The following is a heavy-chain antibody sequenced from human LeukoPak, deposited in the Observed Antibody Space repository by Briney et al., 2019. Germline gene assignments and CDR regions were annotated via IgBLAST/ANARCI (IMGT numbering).Heavy chain of an antibody. CDR2: ISSSGSTI. D-gene: IGHD3-16*01. J-gene: IGHJ6*03. V-gene: IGHV3-11*04. CDR1: GFTFSDYY. CDR3: AKGQGGITPYYMDV. Sequence: GGSLRLSCAASGFTFSDYYMSWIRQAPGKGLEWVSYISSSGSTIYYTDSVKGRFTISRDNSKNTLYLQMNSLRAEDTAVYYCAKGQGGITPYYMDVWGKGTTVTVSS.